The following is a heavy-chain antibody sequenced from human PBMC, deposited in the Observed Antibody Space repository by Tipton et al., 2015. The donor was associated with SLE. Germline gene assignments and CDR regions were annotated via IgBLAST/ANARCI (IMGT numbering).Heavy chain of an antibody. CDR3: ARLLNDAFDI. CDR2: IFYSGST. CDR1: GFTFSSYSMN. J-gene: IGHJ3*02. V-gene: IGHV4-39*01. Sequence: LRLSCAASGFTFSSYSMNWVRQPPGKGLEWIGSIFYSGSTYYNPSLKSRVTISVDTSKNQFSLKLSSVTAADTAVYYCARLLNDAFDIWGQGTMVTVSS.